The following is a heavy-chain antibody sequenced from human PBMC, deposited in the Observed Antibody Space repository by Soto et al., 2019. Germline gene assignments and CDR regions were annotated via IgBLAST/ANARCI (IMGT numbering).Heavy chain of an antibody. D-gene: IGHD1-26*01. Sequence: SLRLSCAASGFTFRNYPMNWVRQAPDKGLQWVAVISYDGSNRDYADSVRGRFTISRDNSKNTLYLQMNSLRPEDTAVYYCAQLLGGSYAFAIWGQGTMVTVSS. CDR1: GFTFRNYP. CDR3: AQLLGGSYAFAI. J-gene: IGHJ3*02. V-gene: IGHV3-30-3*01. CDR2: ISYDGSNR.